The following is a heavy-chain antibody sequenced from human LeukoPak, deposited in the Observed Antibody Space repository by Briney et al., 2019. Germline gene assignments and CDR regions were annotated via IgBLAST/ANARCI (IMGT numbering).Heavy chain of an antibody. Sequence: PGGSLGLSCAASGFTFSTYSMNWVRQAPGKGLEWVSYISSGSNTIYYADSVKGRFTISRDNAKNSLYLQMNSLRAEDTAVYYCATYWNYGYWGQGTLVTVSS. CDR2: ISSGSNTI. CDR1: GFTFSTYS. V-gene: IGHV3-48*01. J-gene: IGHJ4*02. CDR3: ATYWNYGY. D-gene: IGHD1-7*01.